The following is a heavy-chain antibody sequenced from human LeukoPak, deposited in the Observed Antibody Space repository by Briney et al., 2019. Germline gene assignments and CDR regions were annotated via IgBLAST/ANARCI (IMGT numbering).Heavy chain of an antibody. CDR3: ARDSSGWPFDY. CDR1: GFTFSSYA. D-gene: IGHD6-19*01. V-gene: IGHV3-30-3*01. CDR2: ISPDGTNK. Sequence: GGSLRLSCAASGFTFSSYAMHWVRQAPGKGLEWVAVISPDGTNKYYADPVKGRFIISRDNSKNTLYLQMNSLRAEDTAVYYCARDSSGWPFDYWGQGTLVTVSS. J-gene: IGHJ4*02.